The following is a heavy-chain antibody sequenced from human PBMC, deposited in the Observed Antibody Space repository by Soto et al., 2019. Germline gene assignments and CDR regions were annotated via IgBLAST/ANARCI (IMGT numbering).Heavy chain of an antibody. CDR1: GFMFGTYG. J-gene: IGHJ4*02. V-gene: IGHV3-30*18. Sequence: QVQLVESGGGVVQPGGSLRLSCAASGFMFGTYGMHWVRQTPGKGLEWVAVMSYDGTNKYYADSVKGRFTISRDNSENTLYLQMISLRSEDTAVDYCVKDSGHFVVITAATVEKWGRGTLFNVSS. CDR2: MSYDGTNK. D-gene: IGHD2-21*02. CDR3: VKDSGHFVVITAATVEK.